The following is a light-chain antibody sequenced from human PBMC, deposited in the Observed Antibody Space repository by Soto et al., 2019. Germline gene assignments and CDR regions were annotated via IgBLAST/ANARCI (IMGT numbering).Light chain of an antibody. CDR2: DAS. CDR1: QSVSSY. Sequence: EIVLTQSPATLSLSPGERATLSYRASQSVSSYLAWYQQKPGQAPRLLIYDASNRATGISASFSGSRSGTGFTLTISSLEPEDFAVYYCQQRSNWPPVTFGGGTKVEIK. J-gene: IGKJ4*01. V-gene: IGKV3-11*01. CDR3: QQRSNWPPVT.